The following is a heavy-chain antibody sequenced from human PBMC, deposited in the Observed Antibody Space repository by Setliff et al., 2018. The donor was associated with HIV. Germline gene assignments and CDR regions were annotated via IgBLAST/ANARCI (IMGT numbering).Heavy chain of an antibody. CDR3: ARGDYPLSTVATIKGVVWFDP. CDR2: IYTNGYT. V-gene: IGHV4-61*09. J-gene: IGHJ5*02. CDR1: GGSIRSGSYY. D-gene: IGHD5-12*01. Sequence: SETLSLTCTVSGGSIRSGSYYWTWIRQPAGKGPEWIGHIYTNGYTNYNPSLKSRVTISVDTSRDQFSLKLTSVTAADTAMYYCARGDYPLSTVATIKGVVWFDPWGQGTLVTVSS.